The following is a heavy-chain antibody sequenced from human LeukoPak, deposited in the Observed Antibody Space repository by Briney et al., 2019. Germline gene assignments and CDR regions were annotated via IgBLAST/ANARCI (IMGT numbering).Heavy chain of an antibody. Sequence: GASVKVSCKASGYTFTGYYMHWVRQAPGQGLEWMGWINPNSGGTNYAQKFQGRVTMTRDTSISTAYMELSRLRSDDTAVYYCARVLAAATLRDAFDIWGQGTMVTVSS. CDR3: ARVLAAATLRDAFDI. V-gene: IGHV1-2*02. J-gene: IGHJ3*02. CDR2: INPNSGGT. CDR1: GYTFTGYY. D-gene: IGHD6-13*01.